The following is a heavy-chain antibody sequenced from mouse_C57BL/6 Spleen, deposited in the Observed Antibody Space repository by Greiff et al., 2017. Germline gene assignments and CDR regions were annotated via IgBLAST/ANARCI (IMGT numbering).Heavy chain of an antibody. V-gene: IGHV1-82*01. Sequence: QVQLQQSGPELVKPGASVKISCKASGYAFSSSWMNWVKQRPGKGLEWIGRIYPGDGDTNYNGKFKGKATLTADKSPSTAYMQLSSLTSEDSAVYFCARNGYSWYFDVWGTGTTVTVSS. CDR1: GYAFSSSW. CDR3: ARNGYSWYFDV. D-gene: IGHD2-3*01. J-gene: IGHJ1*03. CDR2: IYPGDGDT.